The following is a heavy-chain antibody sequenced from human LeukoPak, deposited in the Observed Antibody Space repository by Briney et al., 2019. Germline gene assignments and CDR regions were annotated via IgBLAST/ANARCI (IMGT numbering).Heavy chain of an antibody. CDR3: ARDLEPPYYYYYHGMDV. Sequence: GASVKVSCKASGYTFTSYGISWVRQAPGQGLEWMGWISAYNGNTNYAQKLQGRVTMTTDTSTSTAYMELRSLRSDDTAVYYCARDLEPPYYYYYHGMDVWGQGTTVTVSS. CDR1: GYTFTSYG. CDR2: ISAYNGNT. D-gene: IGHD1-1*01. J-gene: IGHJ6*02. V-gene: IGHV1-18*01.